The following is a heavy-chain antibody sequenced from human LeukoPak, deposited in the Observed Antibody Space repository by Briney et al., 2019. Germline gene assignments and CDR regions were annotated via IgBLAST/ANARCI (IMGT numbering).Heavy chain of an antibody. D-gene: IGHD2-15*01. V-gene: IGHV7-4-1*02. Sequence: EASVKVSCKASGYTFTSYAMNWVRQAPGQGLEWMGWISINTGNPTYAQGFTGRFVFSLDTSVSTAYLQISSLKAEDTAVYYCARDLGYCSGGSCYTEYNWFDPWGQGTLVTVSS. J-gene: IGHJ5*02. CDR3: ARDLGYCSGGSCYTEYNWFDP. CDR2: ISINTGNP. CDR1: GYTFTSYA.